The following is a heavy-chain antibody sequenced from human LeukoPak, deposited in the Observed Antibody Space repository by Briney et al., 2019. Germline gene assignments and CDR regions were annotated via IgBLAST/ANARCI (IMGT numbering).Heavy chain of an antibody. CDR2: IYYSGST. CDR3: ARTRPNIAAAGTWSRYYYYYMDV. Sequence: PSETLSLTCTVSGASISSSSFSWGWIRQPPGKGLEWIGSIYYSGSTYYNPSLKSRVTISVDTSKNQFSLKLSSVTAADTAVYYCARTRPNIAAAGTWSRYYYYYMDVWGKGTTVTISS. CDR1: GASISSSSFS. D-gene: IGHD6-13*01. V-gene: IGHV4-39*01. J-gene: IGHJ6*03.